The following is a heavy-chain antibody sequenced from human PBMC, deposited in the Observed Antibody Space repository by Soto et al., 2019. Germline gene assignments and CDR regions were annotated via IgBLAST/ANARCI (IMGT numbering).Heavy chain of an antibody. CDR2: IYYSGST. CDR3: ARLGGRGVYYYDSSGSPPYFDY. CDR1: GGSISSGGYY. J-gene: IGHJ4*02. V-gene: IGHV4-31*03. Sequence: PSETLSLTCTVSGGSISSGGYYWSWIRQHPGKGLEWIGYIYYSGSTYYNPSLKSRVTISVDTSKNQFSLKLSSVTAADTAVYYCARLGGRGVYYYDSSGSPPYFDYWGQGTLVTVSS. D-gene: IGHD3-22*01.